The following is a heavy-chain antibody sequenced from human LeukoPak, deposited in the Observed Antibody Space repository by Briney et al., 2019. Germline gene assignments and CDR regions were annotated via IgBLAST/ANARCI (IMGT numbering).Heavy chain of an antibody. Sequence: GGSLRLSCAASGFTFINAWMSWVRQAPGKGLEWVGRIKTKTDGGTTDYAAPVKGRFTISRDDSTNTLYLQMNSLKTEDTAVYYCTTGLTYGDYDDHWGQGTLVTASS. J-gene: IGHJ4*02. CDR3: TTGLTYGDYDDH. V-gene: IGHV3-15*01. CDR1: GFTFINAW. CDR2: IKTKTDGGTT. D-gene: IGHD4-17*01.